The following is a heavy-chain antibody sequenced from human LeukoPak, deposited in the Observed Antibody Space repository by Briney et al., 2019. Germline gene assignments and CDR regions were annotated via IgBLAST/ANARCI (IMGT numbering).Heavy chain of an antibody. V-gene: IGHV3-53*01. CDR2: LYAGGES. Sequence: GSLRLSCAASGFAVKSSYMKWVRQAPGKGLEWVSVLYAGGESYYADSVLGRFTISRDNSNNTVFLEMNSLTADDTAVYFCARDSAGNQYSSGNFDLWGQGTLVTVSS. CDR1: GFAVKSSY. CDR3: ARDSAGNQYSSGNFDL. D-gene: IGHD3-10*01. J-gene: IGHJ4*02.